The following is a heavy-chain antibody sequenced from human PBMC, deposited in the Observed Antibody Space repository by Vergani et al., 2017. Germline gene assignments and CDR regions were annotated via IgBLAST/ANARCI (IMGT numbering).Heavy chain of an antibody. V-gene: IGHV4-34*10. D-gene: IGHD5-18*01. CDR1: GGSFSGYY. J-gene: IGHJ4*02. CDR3: AREFRDTAMGRMISY. Sequence: QVQLQESGPGLVKPSETLSLTCAVYGGSFSGYYWSWIRQPPGKGLEWIGEINHSGSTNYNPSLKSRVTISVDTSKNQFSLKLSSVTAADTAVYYCAREFRDTAMGRMISYWGQGTLVTVSS. CDR2: INHSGST.